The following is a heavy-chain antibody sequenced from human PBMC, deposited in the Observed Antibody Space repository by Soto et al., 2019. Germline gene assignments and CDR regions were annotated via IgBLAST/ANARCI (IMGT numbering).Heavy chain of an antibody. CDR3: AKDAYYGSGSYYNEYYFDY. V-gene: IGHV3-23*01. Sequence: GGSLRLSCAASGLTFSSYAMSWVSQAPGKGLEWVSAISGSGGSTYYADSVKGRFTISRDNSKNTLYLQMNSLRAEDTAVYYCAKDAYYGSGSYYNEYYFDYWGQGTLVTVSS. D-gene: IGHD3-10*01. CDR1: GLTFSSYA. CDR2: ISGSGGST. J-gene: IGHJ4*02.